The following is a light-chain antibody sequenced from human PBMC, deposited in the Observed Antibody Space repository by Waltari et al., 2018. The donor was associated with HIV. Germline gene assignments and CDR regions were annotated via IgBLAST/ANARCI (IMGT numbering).Light chain of an antibody. CDR1: ESVSSD. J-gene: IGKJ4*01. Sequence: EVVLTQSPATLSLSPGERATLSCRASESVSSDLAWIQQRPGQAPRLLIYDASNTATGVPARFTGSGSGTDFTLTISSLQPEDFAFYFCQQRSNWPPLTFGGGTK. CDR3: QQRSNWPPLT. V-gene: IGKV3-11*01. CDR2: DAS.